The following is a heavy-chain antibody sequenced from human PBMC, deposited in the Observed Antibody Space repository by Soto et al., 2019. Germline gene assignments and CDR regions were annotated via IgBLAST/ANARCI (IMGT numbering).Heavy chain of an antibody. J-gene: IGHJ4*02. CDR1: GLTFRSYA. D-gene: IGHD6-19*01. V-gene: IGHV3-23*01. CDR3: ANSYSSGASSFEY. Sequence: GGSLRLSCAASGLTFRSYAMSWVRQAPGKGLEWVSAISGSGGSTYYADSVKGRFTISRDNSKNTLYLQMNSLRAEDTAVYYCANSYSSGASSFEYWGQGTLVTVSS. CDR2: ISGSGGST.